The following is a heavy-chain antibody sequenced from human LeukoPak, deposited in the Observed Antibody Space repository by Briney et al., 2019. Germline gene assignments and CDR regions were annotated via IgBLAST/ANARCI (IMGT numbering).Heavy chain of an antibody. Sequence: ASVKVSCKTSGYTFTDYYVHWVRQAPGQGLEWMGWINTNTGNPTYAQGFTGRFVFSLDTSVSTAYLQISSLKAEDTAVYYCAREISGYYDSSGPITDFDYWGQGTLVTVSS. CDR3: AREISGYYDSSGPITDFDY. D-gene: IGHD3-22*01. CDR1: GYTFTDYY. V-gene: IGHV7-4-1*02. J-gene: IGHJ4*02. CDR2: INTNTGNP.